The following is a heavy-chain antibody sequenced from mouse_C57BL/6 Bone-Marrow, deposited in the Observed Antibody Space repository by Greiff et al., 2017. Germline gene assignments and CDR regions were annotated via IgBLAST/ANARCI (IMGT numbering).Heavy chain of an antibody. Sequence: QVHVKQSGAELARPGASVKMSCKASGYTFTSYTMHWVKQRPGQGLEWIGYINPSSGYTKYNQKFKDKATLTADNSASTAYMQLSSLTSGDSAVYYCASVALDYWGQGTTLTVSS. CDR3: ASVALDY. D-gene: IGHD1-1*01. CDR1: GYTFTSYT. CDR2: INPSSGYT. J-gene: IGHJ2*01. V-gene: IGHV1-4*01.